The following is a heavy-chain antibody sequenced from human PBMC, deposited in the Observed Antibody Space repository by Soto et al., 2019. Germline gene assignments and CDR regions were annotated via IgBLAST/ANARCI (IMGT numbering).Heavy chain of an antibody. J-gene: IGHJ4*02. CDR2: IIPIFRTT. CDR1: GGSFSGQA. Sequence: QVQLVQSGAEVKKPGSSVKVSCQASGGSFSGQAVSWVRQAPGQGLEWLGGIIPIFRTTNYARKFQGRLTITADESTGTASMALTSLRSEDTSIYYCASVPNWCQGTLVTVSS. V-gene: IGHV1-69*01. CDR3: ASVPN.